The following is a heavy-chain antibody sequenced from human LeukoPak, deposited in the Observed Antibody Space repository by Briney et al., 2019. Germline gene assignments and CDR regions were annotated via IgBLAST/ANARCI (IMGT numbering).Heavy chain of an antibody. Sequence: PSETLSLTCTVSGASMSSYYWTWIRQPPGKGLERIGYIYYSGSTNYNPSLQGRVTISVDTSKNQFSLKLSSVTAADTAVYYCARDRIGTTCYDYWGQGTLVTVSS. J-gene: IGHJ4*02. D-gene: IGHD2-2*01. CDR1: GASMSSYY. CDR3: ARDRIGTTCYDY. CDR2: IYYSGST. V-gene: IGHV4-59*01.